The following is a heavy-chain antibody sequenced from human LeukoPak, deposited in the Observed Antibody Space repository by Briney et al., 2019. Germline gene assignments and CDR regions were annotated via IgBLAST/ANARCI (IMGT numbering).Heavy chain of an antibody. Sequence: GGSLRLSCAASGFTFSSYSMNWVRQAPGKGLEWVSSISSSSTYIYYADSVKGRFTISRDNAKDLVYLQMNSLRDEDTAVYYCAKRRTGTNYYDYWGQGTLVTVSS. CDR2: ISSSSTYI. D-gene: IGHD1-1*01. J-gene: IGHJ4*02. CDR3: AKRRTGTNYYDY. CDR1: GFTFSSYS. V-gene: IGHV3-21*01.